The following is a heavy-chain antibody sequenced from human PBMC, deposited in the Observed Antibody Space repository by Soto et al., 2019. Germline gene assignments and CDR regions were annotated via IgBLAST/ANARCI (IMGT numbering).Heavy chain of an antibody. CDR3: ARPMRYYYDSSGQSAWFDP. CDR2: IIPIFGTA. J-gene: IGHJ5*02. D-gene: IGHD3-22*01. Sequence: QVRLVQSGAEVKKPGSSVKVSCKASGGIFNSDAISWVRQAPGQGLEWMGGIIPIFGTAKYAQKFQGRVTITADESTSTAYMELSSLRSEDTAVYYCARPMRYYYDSSGQSAWFDPWGQGTLVTVSS. CDR1: GGIFNSDA. V-gene: IGHV1-69*12.